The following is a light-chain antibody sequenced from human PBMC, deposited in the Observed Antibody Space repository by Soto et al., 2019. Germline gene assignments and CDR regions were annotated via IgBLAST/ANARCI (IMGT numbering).Light chain of an antibody. CDR2: AAS. CDR3: QQLNSYPRT. V-gene: IGKV1-9*01. CDR1: QGISSY. Sequence: DIPLTQSPSFLSASVGDRVTITCRASQGISSYLAWYQQKPGKAPNLLIYAASTLQTGVPSRFSGSGSGTEFTLTISSLQPEDFAGYYCQQLNSYPRTFGQGTKVEIK. J-gene: IGKJ1*01.